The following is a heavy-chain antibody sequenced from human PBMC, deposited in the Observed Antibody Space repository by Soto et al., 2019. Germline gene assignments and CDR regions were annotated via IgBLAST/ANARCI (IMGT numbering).Heavy chain of an antibody. CDR3: TTLHRDFWSGYSSYYFDY. V-gene: IGHV3-15*01. CDR1: GFTFSNAW. CDR2: IKSKTDGGTT. Sequence: GGSLRLSCAASGFTFSNAWMSWVRQAPGKWLEWVGRIKSKTDGGTTDYAAPVKGRFTISRDDSKNTLYLQMNSLKTEDTAVYYCTTLHRDFWSGYSSYYFDYWGQGXLVTVYS. J-gene: IGHJ4*02. D-gene: IGHD3-3*01.